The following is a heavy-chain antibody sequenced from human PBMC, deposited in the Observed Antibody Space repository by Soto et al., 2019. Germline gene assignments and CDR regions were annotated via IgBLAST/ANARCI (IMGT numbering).Heavy chain of an antibody. Sequence: SETLSLTYTVSGGSISRYYWSWIRQPAGKGLEWIGRIYTSGSTNYNPSLKSRVTMSVDTSKNQFSLKLSSVTAADTAVYYCARDPTASSDPYWGQRTLVTVSS. CDR3: ARDPTASSDPY. V-gene: IGHV4-4*07. J-gene: IGHJ4*02. D-gene: IGHD1-26*01. CDR1: GGSISRYY. CDR2: IYTSGST.